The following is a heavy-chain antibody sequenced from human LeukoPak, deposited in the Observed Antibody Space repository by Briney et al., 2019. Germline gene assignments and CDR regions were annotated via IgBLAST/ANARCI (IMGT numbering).Heavy chain of an antibody. CDR1: GGSTSSSSYY. V-gene: IGHV4-39*07. Sequence: SETLSLTCTVSGGSTSSSSYYWGWIRQPPGKGLEWIGSIYYSGSTYYNPSLKSRVTISVDTSKNQFSLKLSSVTAADTAVYYCARDIVVVVAATDYFDYWGQGTLVTVSS. D-gene: IGHD2-15*01. CDR2: IYYSGST. CDR3: ARDIVVVVAATDYFDY. J-gene: IGHJ4*02.